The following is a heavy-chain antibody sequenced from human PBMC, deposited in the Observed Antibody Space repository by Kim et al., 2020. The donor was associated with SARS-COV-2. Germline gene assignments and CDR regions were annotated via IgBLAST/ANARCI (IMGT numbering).Heavy chain of an antibody. V-gene: IGHV1-24*01. J-gene: IGHJ2*01. CDR2: SDPEDGEI. CDR1: GFTLTELS. Sequence: ASVKVSCKVSGFTLTELSMHWMRQSPGKGLEWMGGSDPEDGEIIYAQKFQGRVTMTEDTSADTAYMEVTSLRSEDTAIYYCASGVIPSGLPYWFFDVWGR. D-gene: IGHD2-2*02. CDR3: ASGVIPSGLPYWFFDV.